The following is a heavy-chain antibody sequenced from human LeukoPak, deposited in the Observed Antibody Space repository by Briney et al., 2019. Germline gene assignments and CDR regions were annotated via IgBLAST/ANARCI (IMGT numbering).Heavy chain of an antibody. J-gene: IGHJ5*02. CDR2: MNPNSGNT. V-gene: IGHV1-8*01. D-gene: IGHD2-15*01. CDR1: GYTFTSYD. CDR3: ARGGYCSGGSCYRNWFDP. Sequence: ASVKVSCKASGYTFTSYDINWVRQAPGQGLEWMGWMNPNSGNTDYAQKLQGRVTITRTTSISTAYMELSSLRSEDTAVYYCARGGYCSGGSCYRNWFDPWGQGPLVTVSS.